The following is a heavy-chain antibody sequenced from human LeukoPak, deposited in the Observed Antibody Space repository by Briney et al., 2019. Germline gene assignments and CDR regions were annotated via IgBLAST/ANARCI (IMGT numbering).Heavy chain of an antibody. CDR3: ARVLIAVGYFDL. CDR2: IYHSGST. CDR1: GYSISSGYY. J-gene: IGHJ2*01. D-gene: IGHD6-19*01. V-gene: IGHV4-38-2*02. Sequence: PSETLSLTCTVSGYSISSGYYWGWIRQPPGKGLEWIGSIYHSGSTYYNPSLKSRVTISVDTSKNQFSLKLSSVTAADTAVYYCARVLIAVGYFDLWGRGTLVTVSS.